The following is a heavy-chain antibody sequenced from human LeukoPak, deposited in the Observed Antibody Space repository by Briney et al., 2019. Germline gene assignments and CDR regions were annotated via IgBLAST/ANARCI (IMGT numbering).Heavy chain of an antibody. V-gene: IGHV3-48*04. CDR2: ISSSGSTI. D-gene: IGHD2-15*01. Sequence: GSLRLSCAASGFTFSSYAMSWVRQAPGKGLEWVSYISSSGSTIYYADSVKGRFTISRDNAKNSLYLQMNSLRAEDTAVYYCARDRGVGVVAADFDAFDIWGQGTMVTVSS. CDR1: GFTFSSYA. CDR3: ARDRGVGVVAADFDAFDI. J-gene: IGHJ3*02.